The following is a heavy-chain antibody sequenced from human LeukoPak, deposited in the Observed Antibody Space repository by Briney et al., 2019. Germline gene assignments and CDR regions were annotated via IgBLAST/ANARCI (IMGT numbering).Heavy chain of an antibody. V-gene: IGHV6-1*01. Sequence: SQTLSLTCAISGDNVSSDSAAWNWIRQSPSRGLEWLGRTSYRSKWYNDYAVSVKSRITIKPDTSKNQFSLQLNSVTPEDTAVYYCTRVGNYYGSGSYPPWFDPWGQGTLVTVSS. D-gene: IGHD3-10*01. J-gene: IGHJ5*02. CDR1: GDNVSSDSAA. CDR2: TSYRSKWYN. CDR3: TRVGNYYGSGSYPPWFDP.